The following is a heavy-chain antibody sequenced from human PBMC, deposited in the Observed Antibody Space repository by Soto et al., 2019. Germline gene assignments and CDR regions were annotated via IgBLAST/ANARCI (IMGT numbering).Heavy chain of an antibody. D-gene: IGHD6-19*01. V-gene: IGHV4-39*01. CDR1: GASISSSTFY. CDR2: VYYSGSA. CDR3: VRHAPYRSGWANRNDY. Sequence: QLQLQESGPGLVKPSETLPLTCTVSGASISSSTFYWGWIRQPPGKGLEWIGTVYYSGSAYYNPSLKSRLTISVDTSKNQFSLKLSSVTAADTALYYCVRHAPYRSGWANRNDYWGQGTLVTVSS. J-gene: IGHJ4*02.